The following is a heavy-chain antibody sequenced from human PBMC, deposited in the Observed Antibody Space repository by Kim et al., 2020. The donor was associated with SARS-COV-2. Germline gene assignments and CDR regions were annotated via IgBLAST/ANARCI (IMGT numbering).Heavy chain of an antibody. Sequence: SETLSLTCAVYGGSFSGYYWSWIRQPPGKGLEWIGEINHSGSTNYNPSLKSRVTISVDTSKNQFSLKLSSVTAADTAVYYCARDGIFGPDYWGQGTLVTVSS. J-gene: IGHJ4*02. CDR1: GGSFSGYY. D-gene: IGHD3-3*01. CDR2: INHSGST. V-gene: IGHV4-34*01. CDR3: ARDGIFGPDY.